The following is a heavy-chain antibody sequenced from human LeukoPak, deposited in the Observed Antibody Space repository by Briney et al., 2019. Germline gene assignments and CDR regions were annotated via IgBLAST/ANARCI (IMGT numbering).Heavy chain of an antibody. CDR1: GFTFSSYS. CDR3: AKENRAVAGVFDY. J-gene: IGHJ4*02. V-gene: IGHV3-48*01. CDR2: ISSSSSTI. Sequence: GSLRLSCAASGFTFSSYSMNWVRQAPGKWLEWVSYISSSSSTIYYADSVKGRFTISRDNAKNSLYLQMNSLRAEDMALYYCAKENRAVAGVFDYWGQGTLVTVSS. D-gene: IGHD6-19*01.